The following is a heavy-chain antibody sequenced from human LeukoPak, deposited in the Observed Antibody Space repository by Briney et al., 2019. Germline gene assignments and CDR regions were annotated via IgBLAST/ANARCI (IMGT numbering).Heavy chain of an antibody. CDR3: ARDLMDHSSSWYSGYFDY. J-gene: IGHJ4*02. V-gene: IGHV1-8*03. CDR2: MNPNSGDT. Sequence: ASVKVSCKASGYTFTSYDINWVRQATGQGLEWMGWMNPNSGDTGYAQKFQGRVTITRNTSISTAYMELSSLRSEDTAVYYCARDLMDHSSSWYSGYFDYWGQGTLVTVSS. D-gene: IGHD6-13*01. CDR1: GYTFTSYD.